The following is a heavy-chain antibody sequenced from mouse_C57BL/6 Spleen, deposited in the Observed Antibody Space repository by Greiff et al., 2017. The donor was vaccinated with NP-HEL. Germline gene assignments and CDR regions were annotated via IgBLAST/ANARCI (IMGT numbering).Heavy chain of an antibody. CDR2: INPSNGGT. Sequence: QVQLQQPGTELVKPGASVKLSCKASGYTFTSYWMHWVKQRPGQGLEWIGNINPSNGGTNYNEKFKSKATLTVDKSSSTAYMQLSSLTSEDSAVYYCARSVFNYGSSYYAMDYWGQGTSVTVSS. CDR3: ARSVFNYGSSYYAMDY. CDR1: GYTFTSYW. V-gene: IGHV1-53*01. J-gene: IGHJ4*01. D-gene: IGHD1-1*01.